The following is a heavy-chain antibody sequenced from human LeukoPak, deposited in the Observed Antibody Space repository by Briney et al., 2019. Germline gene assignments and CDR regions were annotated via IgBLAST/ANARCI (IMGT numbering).Heavy chain of an antibody. CDR1: GFTFSSYN. D-gene: IGHD6-13*01. J-gene: IGHJ6*02. Sequence: PGGSLRLSCAASGFTFSSYNMNWVRQAPGKGLEWVSSISSSSSYIYYADSVKGRFTISRDNAKNSLYLQMNSLRAEDTAVYYCAKRITAAGTPYYYYGMDVWGQGTTVTVSS. V-gene: IGHV3-21*01. CDR2: ISSSSSYI. CDR3: AKRITAAGTPYYYYGMDV.